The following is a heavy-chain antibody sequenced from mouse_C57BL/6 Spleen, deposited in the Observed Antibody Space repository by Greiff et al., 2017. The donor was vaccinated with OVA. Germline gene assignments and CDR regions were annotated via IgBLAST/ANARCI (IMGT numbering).Heavy chain of an antibody. CDR2: ISSGGSYT. J-gene: IGHJ2*01. D-gene: IGHD4-1*01. Sequence: EVMLVESGGDLVKPGGSLKLSCAASGFTFSSYGMSWVRQTPDKRLEWVATISSGGSYTYYPDSVKGRFTISRDNAKNTLYLQMSSLKSEDTAMYYCASLTGNYFDYWGQGTTLTVSS. CDR3: ASLTGNYFDY. V-gene: IGHV5-6*02. CDR1: GFTFSSYG.